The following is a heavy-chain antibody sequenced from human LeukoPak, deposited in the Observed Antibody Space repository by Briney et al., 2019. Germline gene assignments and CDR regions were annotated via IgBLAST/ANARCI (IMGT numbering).Heavy chain of an antibody. Sequence: ASVKVSCKASGYTFTSYDINWVRQATGQGLEWMGWMNPNSGNTGYAQKFQGRVTMTRNTSISTAYMELSSLRSEDTAVYHCARVLYYDILTGYYRAEYYYYGMDVWGQGTTVTVSS. D-gene: IGHD3-9*01. J-gene: IGHJ6*02. CDR2: MNPNSGNT. CDR1: GYTFTSYD. CDR3: ARVLYYDILTGYYRAEYYYYGMDV. V-gene: IGHV1-8*01.